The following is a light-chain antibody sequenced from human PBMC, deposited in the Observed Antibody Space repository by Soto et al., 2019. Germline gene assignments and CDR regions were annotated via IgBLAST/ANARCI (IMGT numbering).Light chain of an antibody. CDR2: GAS. V-gene: IGKV3-20*01. J-gene: IGKJ4*01. CDR3: QQYGSSPQA. CDR1: QSVSSSY. Sequence: EIVLTQSPGTLSLSPGERATLSCRASQSVSSSYLAWYQQKPGQAPRLLIYGASSRATRIPDRFSGSGSGTDFTLTISRLEPEDFAVYYCQQYGSSPQAFGGGTKVEIK.